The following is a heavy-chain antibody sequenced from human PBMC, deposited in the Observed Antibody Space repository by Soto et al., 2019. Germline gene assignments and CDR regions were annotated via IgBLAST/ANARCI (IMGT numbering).Heavy chain of an antibody. CDR3: ARDGYSGRSDGFDI. D-gene: IGHD1-26*01. CDR2: ISYDGNNE. J-gene: IGHJ3*02. V-gene: IGHV3-30-3*01. CDR1: GFTFSAYA. Sequence: QVQVVESGGGVVQPGRSLRLSCAASGFTFSAYAMHWVRQPPGKGLEWVAVISYDGNNERYTDPVKGRFTVSRDNSKSTLYLQMNSLKSEDTAVYYCARDGYSGRSDGFDIWGQGTMVTVSS.